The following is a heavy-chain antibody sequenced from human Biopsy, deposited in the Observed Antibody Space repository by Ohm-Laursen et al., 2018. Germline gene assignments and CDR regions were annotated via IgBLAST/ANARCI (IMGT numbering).Heavy chain of an antibody. V-gene: IGHV3-73*01. CDR1: GFTFSASA. CDR3: TLEGAGFDN. D-gene: IGHD3-10*01. CDR2: IRSKAKGYAT. J-gene: IGHJ4*02. Sequence: SLRLSCSASGFTFSASAVHWVRQASGKGLEWVGRIRSKAKGYATAYAASVTGRFTISRDNSKNTTYLKMNSLKTEDTPVYYCTLEGAGFDNWGQGTLVTVSS.